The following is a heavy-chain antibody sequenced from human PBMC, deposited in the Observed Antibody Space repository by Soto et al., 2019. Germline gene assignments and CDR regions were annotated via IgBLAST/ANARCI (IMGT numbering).Heavy chain of an antibody. CDR3: ARVGYSYGHEKYYYYYGMDV. D-gene: IGHD5-18*01. Sequence: GASVKVSCKASGYTFTRYGISWVRQAPGQGLEWMGWISGYNGDTKYAQKFQGRVTMTVDTSTTTAYMELRSLTSDDTAVYYCARVGYSYGHEKYYYYYGMDVWGQGTTVTVSS. CDR1: GYTFTRYG. J-gene: IGHJ6*02. CDR2: ISGYNGDT. V-gene: IGHV1-18*01.